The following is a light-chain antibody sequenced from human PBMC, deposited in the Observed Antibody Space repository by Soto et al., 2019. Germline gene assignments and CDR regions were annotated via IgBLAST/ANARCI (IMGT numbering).Light chain of an antibody. J-gene: IGKJ1*01. CDR2: GAS. Sequence: EIVLTQSPGTLFSSTGERATLSCRASQSVSSSFLAWYQQKPGQAPRLLIYGASSRATGIPDRFSGSGSGTDFTLTISGLEPEDFAVYYCQQYDSSPWTFGQGTKVEIK. CDR1: QSVSSSF. CDR3: QQYDSSPWT. V-gene: IGKV3-20*01.